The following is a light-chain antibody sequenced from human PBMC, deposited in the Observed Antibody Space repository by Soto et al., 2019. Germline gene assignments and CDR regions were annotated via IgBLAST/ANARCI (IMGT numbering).Light chain of an antibody. CDR1: SSDVGSYKF. CDR3: CSYAGSSTLV. V-gene: IGLV2-23*01. Sequence: QSALTQPASVSGSPGQSITISCTGTSSDVGSYKFVSWYQQHPGKAPKLMIYEGSKRPSGVSNRFSGSKPGNTASLTISGLQAEDEADYYCCSYAGSSTLVFGGGTKLTVL. CDR2: EGS. J-gene: IGLJ2*01.